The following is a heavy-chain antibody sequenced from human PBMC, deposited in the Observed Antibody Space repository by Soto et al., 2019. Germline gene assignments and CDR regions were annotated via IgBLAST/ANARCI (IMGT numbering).Heavy chain of an antibody. CDR3: ASGLATIAHYYYYYGMDV. CDR1: GGTFSSYA. V-gene: IGHV1-69*13. Sequence: SVKVSCKASGGTFSSYAIRWVRQAPGQGLEWMGGIIPIFGTANYAQKFQGRVTITADESTSTAYMELSSLRSEDTAVYYCASGLATIAHYYYYYGMDVWGQGTMVTVSS. CDR2: IIPIFGTA. J-gene: IGHJ6*02. D-gene: IGHD5-12*01.